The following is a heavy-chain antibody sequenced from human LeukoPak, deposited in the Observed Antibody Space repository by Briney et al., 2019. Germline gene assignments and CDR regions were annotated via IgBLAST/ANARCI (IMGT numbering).Heavy chain of an antibody. CDR3: ATEHWGPNS. J-gene: IGHJ4*02. CDR2: INWNGGST. V-gene: IGHV3-20*04. D-gene: IGHD3-16*01. CDR1: GFTFSSYG. Sequence: GGTLRLSCAASGFTFSSYGMSWVRQAPGKGLEWVSGINWNGGSTSYADSVKGRFTISRDNAKNSLFLQMSSLRGEDTALYYCATEHWGPNSWGQGTLVTVSS.